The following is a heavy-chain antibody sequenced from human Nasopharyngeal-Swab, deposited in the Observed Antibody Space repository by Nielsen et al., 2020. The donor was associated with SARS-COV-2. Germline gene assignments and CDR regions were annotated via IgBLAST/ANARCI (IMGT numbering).Heavy chain of an antibody. CDR3: ARGRYGDYGVDYYYYMDV. D-gene: IGHD4-17*01. CDR1: GGSIRSHY. V-gene: IGHV4-59*11. J-gene: IGHJ6*03. CDR2: SSYIGSS. Sequence: SETLSLTCTVSGGSIRSHYWSWVRQPPGKGLEWIGYSSYIGSSNYKPSLKSRVTISVDTSKNQFSLKLRFVTAADTAVYYCARGRYGDYGVDYYYYMDVWGKGTTVTVSS.